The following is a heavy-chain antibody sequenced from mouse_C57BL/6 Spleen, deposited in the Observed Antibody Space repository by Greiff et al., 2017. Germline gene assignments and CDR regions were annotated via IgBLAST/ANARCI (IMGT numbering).Heavy chain of an antibody. J-gene: IGHJ2*01. CDR2: ITPSNGGT. CDR3: ASSPVTTVVSFDY. V-gene: IGHV1-53*01. CDR1: GYTFTSYW. Sequence: VQLQQPGTELVKPGASVKLSCKASGYTFTSYWMNWVKQRPGQGLEWIGNITPSNGGTNYNEKFKGKATLTVDKSSSTAYMQLSSLTSENTAVYYCASSPVTTVVSFDYWGQGTPLTVSS. D-gene: IGHD1-1*01.